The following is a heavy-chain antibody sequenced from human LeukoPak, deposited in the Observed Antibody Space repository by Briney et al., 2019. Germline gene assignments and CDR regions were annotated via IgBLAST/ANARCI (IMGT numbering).Heavy chain of an antibody. J-gene: IGHJ4*02. D-gene: IGHD5-12*01. CDR3: AKDPSFYSGYGYHFDY. CDR2: INSDGSGT. CDR1: GFTFSSYW. Sequence: GGSLRLSCAASGFTFSSYWMHWVRQAPGKGLVWVSRINSDGSGTSYADSVKGRFTISRDNSKNTLYLQMNSLRAEDTAVYYCAKDPSFYSGYGYHFDYWGQGTLVTVSS. V-gene: IGHV3-74*01.